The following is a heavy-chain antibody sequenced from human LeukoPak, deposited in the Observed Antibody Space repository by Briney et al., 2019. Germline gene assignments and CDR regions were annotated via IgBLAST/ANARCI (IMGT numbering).Heavy chain of an antibody. D-gene: IGHD6-19*01. CDR3: IVLAVTGTLGFDY. CDR1: GFTFSNYN. Sequence: GGSLRLSCAASGFTFSNYNMNWVRQAPGKGLEWVSSISSRNSYIYYVDSVKGRFTISRDNAKNSLYLQMNSLRAEDTAVYYCIVLAVTGTLGFDYWGQGTLVTVSS. V-gene: IGHV3-21*01. CDR2: ISSRNSYI. J-gene: IGHJ4*02.